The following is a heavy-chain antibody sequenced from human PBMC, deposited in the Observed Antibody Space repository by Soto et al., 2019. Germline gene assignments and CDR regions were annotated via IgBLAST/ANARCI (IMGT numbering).Heavy chain of an antibody. V-gene: IGHV1-18*01. CDR1: GYTFTSYD. J-gene: IGHJ4*02. CDR2: ISTYNGNT. D-gene: IGHD2-2*01. Sequence: GASVKVSCKASGYTFTSYDISWVRQAPGQGLEWMGWISTYNGNTNYAQKLQGRVTKTTDTSTSTAYMELSSLRSEDTAVYYCHVPTADYRGQGTLVTVSS. CDR3: HVPTADY.